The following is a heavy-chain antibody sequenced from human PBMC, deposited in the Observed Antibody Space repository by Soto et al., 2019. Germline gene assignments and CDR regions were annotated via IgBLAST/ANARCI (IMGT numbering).Heavy chain of an antibody. CDR1: GFTFSSYA. CDR2: MSYDGSNK. J-gene: IGHJ4*02. Sequence: QVQLVESGGGVVQPGRSLRLSCAASGFTFSSYAMHWVRRAPGKGLEWMAVMSYDGSNKYYADSVKGRFTISRDNSKNALYLQMNSLRPEDTALYYCARDWGAYWGQGTLVIVSS. CDR3: ARDWGAY. D-gene: IGHD3-16*01. V-gene: IGHV3-30-3*01.